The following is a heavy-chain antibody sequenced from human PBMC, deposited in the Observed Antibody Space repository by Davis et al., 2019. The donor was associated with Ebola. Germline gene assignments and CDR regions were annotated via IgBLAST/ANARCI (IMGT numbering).Heavy chain of an antibody. Sequence: GGSLRLSCKGSGYSFTSYWISWVRQMPGKGLECMGIIYPGDSETRYSPSFQGQVTISADKSITTAYLQWSSLKASDTAMYYCARHQGSSWYLGPLAYWGQGTLVTVSS. D-gene: IGHD6-13*01. V-gene: IGHV5-51*01. CDR1: GYSFTSYW. CDR3: ARHQGSSWYLGPLAY. CDR2: IYPGDSET. J-gene: IGHJ4*02.